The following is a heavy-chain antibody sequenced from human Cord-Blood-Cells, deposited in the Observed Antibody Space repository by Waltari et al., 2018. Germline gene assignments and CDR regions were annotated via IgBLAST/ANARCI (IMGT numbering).Heavy chain of an antibody. J-gene: IGHJ4*02. CDR3: ARSTLPGIAVAGTGGSFDY. V-gene: IGHV4-34*01. D-gene: IGHD6-19*01. CDR2: INHSGST. CDR1: GRSCSGSS. Sequence: QVQLQQCGAGLLKPSETLSLTCAVYGRSCSGSSWRWTRQPPGKRLEWIGEINHSGSTNYNPSLKSRVTISVDTSKNQFSLKLSSVTAADTAVYYCARSTLPGIAVAGTGGSFDYWGQGTLVTVSS.